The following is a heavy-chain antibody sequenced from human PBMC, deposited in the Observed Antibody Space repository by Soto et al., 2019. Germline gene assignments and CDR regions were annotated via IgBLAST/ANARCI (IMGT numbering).Heavy chain of an antibody. D-gene: IGHD2-2*01. J-gene: IGHJ4*02. Sequence: SVKVSCKASGGTFSNYAIHWLRQAPGQGLEWMGGIIPIFGTTNYALQFQGRVTITADKSSSTAYMELSSLGSEDTAIYYCARGTRFSLILAALLYWGQGTLVTVSS. CDR3: ARGTRFSLILAALLY. CDR1: GGTFSNYA. CDR2: IIPIFGTT. V-gene: IGHV1-69*06.